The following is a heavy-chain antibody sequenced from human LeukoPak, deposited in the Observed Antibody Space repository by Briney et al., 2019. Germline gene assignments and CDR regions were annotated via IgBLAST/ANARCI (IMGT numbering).Heavy chain of an antibody. D-gene: IGHD1-26*01. CDR1: GYSFTTYW. V-gene: IGHV5-51*01. Sequence: PGESLKISCKGSGYSFTTYWIGWLRQMPGKGLEWIGVIFPADSETRYSPSFQGQVTISVDKSRSNAYLQWSSLKASDTAMYYCARLGGSYPSAAHDAFDIWGQGTMVTVSS. CDR2: IFPADSET. CDR3: ARLGGSYPSAAHDAFDI. J-gene: IGHJ3*02.